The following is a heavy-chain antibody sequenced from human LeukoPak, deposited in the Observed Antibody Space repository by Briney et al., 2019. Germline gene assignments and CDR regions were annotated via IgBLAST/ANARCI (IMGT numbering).Heavy chain of an antibody. V-gene: IGHV3-23*01. CDR3: AKDASGGDSSGYYYVSYFDY. CDR2: ISGSGGST. J-gene: IGHJ4*02. CDR1: GFTFSSYA. Sequence: GGSLRLSCAASGFTFSSYAMSWVRQAPGKGLEWVSAISGSGGSTYYADSVKGRFTISRDNSKNTLYLQMNSLRAEDTAVYYCAKDASGGDSSGYYYVSYFDYWGQGTLVTVSS. D-gene: IGHD3-22*01.